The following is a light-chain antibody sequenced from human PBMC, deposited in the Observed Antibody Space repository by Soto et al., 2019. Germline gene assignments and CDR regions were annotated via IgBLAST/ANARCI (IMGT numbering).Light chain of an antibody. CDR3: CSYAGCCTLV. CDR2: DVS. V-gene: IGLV2-11*01. CDR1: SSDVGGYNY. Sequence: QSVLTQPRSVSGSPGQSVTISCTGTSSDVGGYNYVSWYQQHPGKAPQLMIYDVSKRPSGVPDRFSGSKSGNTASLTISGLQAEDEADYYCCSYAGCCTLVFGGGTKLTVL. J-gene: IGLJ2*01.